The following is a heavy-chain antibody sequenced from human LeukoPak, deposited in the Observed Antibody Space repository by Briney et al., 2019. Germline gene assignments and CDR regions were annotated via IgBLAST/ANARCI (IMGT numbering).Heavy chain of an antibody. CDR3: ARDGAYYDILTGYYYNWFDP. V-gene: IGHV4-4*07. Sequence: PSETLSLTCTVSGGSISSYYWSWVRQPAGKGLEWVGRIYTSGSTNYNPSLKSRVTISVDTSKNQFSLKLSSVTAADTAMYYCARDGAYYDILTGYYYNWFDPWGQGTLVTVSS. J-gene: IGHJ5*02. CDR2: IYTSGST. CDR1: GGSISSYY. D-gene: IGHD3-9*01.